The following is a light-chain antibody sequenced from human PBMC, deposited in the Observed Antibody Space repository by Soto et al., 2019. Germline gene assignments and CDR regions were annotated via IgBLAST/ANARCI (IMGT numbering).Light chain of an antibody. CDR2: SAS. Sequence: DIQLTQSPSFLSASVGDGVTITCRASQGINSHLAWFQQKPGQAPRLLIYSASTLQSGVPSRFSGSGSGTEFTLTIRSLQPEDFAADYCQKYDGYPLTFGGGTKMEIK. CDR1: QGINSH. J-gene: IGKJ4*01. CDR3: QKYDGYPLT. V-gene: IGKV1-9*01.